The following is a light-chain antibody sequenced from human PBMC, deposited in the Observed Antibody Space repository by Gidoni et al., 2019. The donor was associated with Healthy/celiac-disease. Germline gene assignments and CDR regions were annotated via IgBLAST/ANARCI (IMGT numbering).Light chain of an antibody. CDR2: EDN. Sequence: NFMLTQPHSVSESPRKTVTISCTRSSGSIASNYVQWYQQRPGSSPTTVIYEDNQRPSGVPDRFSGSIDSSSNSASLTISGLKTEDEADYYCQSYDSSLRVFGGGTKLTVL. CDR3: QSYDSSLRV. V-gene: IGLV6-57*01. J-gene: IGLJ2*01. CDR1: SGSIASNY.